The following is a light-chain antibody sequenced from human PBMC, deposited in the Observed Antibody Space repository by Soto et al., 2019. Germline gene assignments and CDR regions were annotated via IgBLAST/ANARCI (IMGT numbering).Light chain of an antibody. CDR1: QSVSRN. V-gene: IGKV3-15*01. Sequence: EIVMTQSPATLSVSPGERATLSCRASQSVSRNLAWYQQKLGQAPRLLIYSASTRAIGIPARFSGSGSGTEFTLTIRSLQSEDFAVYYCQQYNNWPYTFGQGTKLEIK. CDR2: SAS. J-gene: IGKJ2*01. CDR3: QQYNNWPYT.